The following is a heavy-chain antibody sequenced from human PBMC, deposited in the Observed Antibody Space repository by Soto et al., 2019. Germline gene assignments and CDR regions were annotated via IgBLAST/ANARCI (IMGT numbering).Heavy chain of an antibody. CDR2: ISYDGSNK. CDR3: ARDACRGGDCYFYYYYYGMDV. V-gene: IGHV3-30-3*01. CDR1: GYTFSSYA. D-gene: IGHD2-21*02. J-gene: IGHJ6*02. Sequence: GASVKVSCKASGYTFSSYAMHWVRQAPGKGLEWVAVISYDGSNKYYADSVKGRFTISRDNSKNTLYLQMNSLRAEDTAVYYCARDACRGGDCYFYYYYYGMDVWGQGTTVTVSS.